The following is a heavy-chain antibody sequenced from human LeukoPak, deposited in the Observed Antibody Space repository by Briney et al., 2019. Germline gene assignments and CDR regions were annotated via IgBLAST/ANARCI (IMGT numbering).Heavy chain of an antibody. V-gene: IGHV1-2*02. J-gene: IGHJ6*03. CDR2: INPNSGGT. CDR3: ARDHSNDFWSGSGPLYYMDA. D-gene: IGHD3-3*01. Sequence: GASVKVSCKASGYTFTGYYMHWVRQAPGQGLEWMGWINPNSGGTNYAQKFQGRVTMTRDTSISTAYMELSRLRPDDTAVYYCARDHSNDFWSGSGPLYYMDAWGKGTTVTVSS. CDR1: GYTFTGYY.